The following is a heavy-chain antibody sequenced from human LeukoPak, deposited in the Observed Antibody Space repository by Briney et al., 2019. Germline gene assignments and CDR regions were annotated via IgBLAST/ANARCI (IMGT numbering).Heavy chain of an antibody. CDR2: ITSTSSDM. J-gene: IGHJ4*02. V-gene: IGHV3-21*04. CDR1: GFTFRGYS. Sequence: GGSLRLSCAASGFTFRGYSLSWVRQAPGKGLEWVSFITSTSSDMLYADSAKGRFTVSRDNAKNTLYLQMDSLTAEDTAVYFCARVAGHYFDYWGQGSLVTVSS. CDR3: ARVAGHYFDY.